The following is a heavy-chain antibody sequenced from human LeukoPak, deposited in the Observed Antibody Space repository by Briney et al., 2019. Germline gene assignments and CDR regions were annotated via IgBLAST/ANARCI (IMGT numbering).Heavy chain of an antibody. Sequence: SETLSLTCTVSGGSISSGDYYWSWIRQPPGKGLEWIGYIYYSGSTYYNPSLKSRVTISVDTSKNQFSLKLSSVTAADTAVYYCARESGRGLRWYFDYWGQGTLVTVSS. CDR3: ARESGRGLRWYFDY. V-gene: IGHV4-30-4*01. D-gene: IGHD4-23*01. CDR1: GGSISSGDYY. CDR2: IYYSGST. J-gene: IGHJ4*02.